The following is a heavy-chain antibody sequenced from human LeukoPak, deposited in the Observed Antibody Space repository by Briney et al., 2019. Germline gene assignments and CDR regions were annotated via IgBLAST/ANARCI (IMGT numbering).Heavy chain of an antibody. J-gene: IGHJ6*03. V-gene: IGHV4-59*01. CDR1: GGSISSYY. Sequence: SETLSLTCTVSGGSISSYYWSWIRQPPGKGLEWIGYIYYSGSTNYNPSLKSRVTISVDTSKNQFSLKLSSVTAADTAVYYCARRTRSFSYTYGDAYYYYYMGVWGKGTTVIVS. D-gene: IGHD5-18*01. CDR2: IYYSGST. CDR3: ARRTRSFSYTYGDAYYYYYMGV.